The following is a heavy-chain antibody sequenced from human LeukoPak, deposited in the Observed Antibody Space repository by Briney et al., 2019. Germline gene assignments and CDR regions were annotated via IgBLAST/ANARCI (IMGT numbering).Heavy chain of an antibody. J-gene: IGHJ5*02. CDR2: ISAYNGNT. CDR1: GYTFTSYG. Sequence: ASVKVSCKASGYTFTSYGISWVRQAPGQGLEWMGWISAYNGNTNYAQKLQGRVTMTTDTSTSTAYMELRSLRSDDTAVYYCARAVGYYYDSSGYRDNWFDPWGQGTLVTVSS. CDR3: ARAVGYYYDSSGYRDNWFDP. D-gene: IGHD3-22*01. V-gene: IGHV1-18*01.